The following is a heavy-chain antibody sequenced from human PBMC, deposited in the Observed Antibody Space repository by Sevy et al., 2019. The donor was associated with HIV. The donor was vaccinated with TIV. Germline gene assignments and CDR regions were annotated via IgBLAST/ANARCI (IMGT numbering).Heavy chain of an antibody. CDR1: GGSFNSGTYY. V-gene: IGHV4-61*02. CDR2: VYTSGT. Sequence: SETLSLTCTVSGGSFNSGTYYWSWIRQPAGKRLEWIGRVYTSGTNYKPSLKSRVTMSEDTSKNQYFLNLSSVTTTDTAVYYYAREAAYAWSYEAYRFDNWGQGTLVTVSS. D-gene: IGHD1-26*01. CDR3: AREAAYAWSYEAYRFDN. J-gene: IGHJ4*02.